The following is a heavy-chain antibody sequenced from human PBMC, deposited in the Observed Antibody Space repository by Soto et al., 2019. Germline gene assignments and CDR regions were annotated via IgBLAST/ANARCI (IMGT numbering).Heavy chain of an antibody. CDR3: TRVAGWEVSYFQH. CDR1: GFTFGDYA. Sequence: GGSLRLSCTASGFTFGDYAMSWFRQAPGKGLEWVGFIRSKAYGGTTEYAASVKGRFTISRDDSKSIAYLQMNSLKTEDTAVYYCTRVAGWEVSYFQHWGQGTLVTVSS. D-gene: IGHD1-26*01. J-gene: IGHJ1*01. V-gene: IGHV3-49*03. CDR2: IRSKAYGGTT.